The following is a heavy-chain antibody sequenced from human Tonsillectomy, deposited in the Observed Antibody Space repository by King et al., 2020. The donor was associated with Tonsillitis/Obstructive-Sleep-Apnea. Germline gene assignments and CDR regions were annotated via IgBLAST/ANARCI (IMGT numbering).Heavy chain of an antibody. CDR3: TRAVPAVNAYHFDY. V-gene: IGHV3-49*04. J-gene: IGHJ4*01. CDR1: GFTFGDYG. Sequence: EVQLVESGGGLVQPGRSLRLSYTTSGFTFGDYGVNWVRQAPGKGLEWVGFIRSNAFRGTAEYAASVKGRFTISKDDFRRIAYLQMNSLKTEDTAVYYCTRAVPAVNAYHFDYWGHGTLVTVSS. D-gene: IGHD2-2*01. CDR2: IRSNAFRGTA.